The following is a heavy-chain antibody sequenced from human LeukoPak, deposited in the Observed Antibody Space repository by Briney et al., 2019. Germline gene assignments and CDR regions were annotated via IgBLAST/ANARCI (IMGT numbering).Heavy chain of an antibody. Sequence: PGGSLRLSCAASGFTFNVFHMNWVRQAPGKGLEWISSITSSGTYITYADSIQGRFTISRDNAKNSLYLQMHRLRVAATALYYCARASGGWDLDYWGHGTLVTVSS. V-gene: IGHV3-21*01. CDR2: ITSSGTYI. D-gene: IGHD1-26*01. CDR1: GFTFNVFH. J-gene: IGHJ4*01. CDR3: ARASGGWDLDY.